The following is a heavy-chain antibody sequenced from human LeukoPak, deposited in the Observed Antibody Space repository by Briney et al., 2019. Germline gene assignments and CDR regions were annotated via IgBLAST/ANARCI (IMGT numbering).Heavy chain of an antibody. Sequence: SETLSLTCAVYGGSFSGYYWSWIRQPPGKGLEWIGEINHSGSTNYNPSLKSRVTISVDTSKNQFSLKLSSVTAADTAVYYCARGRRYYDSSGYPRPFQHWGQGTLVTVSS. D-gene: IGHD3-22*01. V-gene: IGHV4-34*01. CDR2: INHSGST. J-gene: IGHJ1*01. CDR1: GGSFSGYY. CDR3: ARGRRYYDSSGYPRPFQH.